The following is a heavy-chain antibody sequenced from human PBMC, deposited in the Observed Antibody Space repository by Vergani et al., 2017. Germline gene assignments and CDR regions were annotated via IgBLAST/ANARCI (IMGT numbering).Heavy chain of an antibody. D-gene: IGHD2-2*02. V-gene: IGHV3-15*01. Sequence: EVHLLESGGGLIQPGGSLRISCAASGFTFDNYAMTWVRQAPGKGLQWIGRIRSKNDGGTADYAAPLKGRFTISRDDSKDSAFLLVNNLKTEDTAVYFCYTDYHDYWGQGTLDTVSS. CDR2: IRSKNDGGTA. CDR3: YTDYHDY. CDR1: GFTFDNYA. J-gene: IGHJ4*02.